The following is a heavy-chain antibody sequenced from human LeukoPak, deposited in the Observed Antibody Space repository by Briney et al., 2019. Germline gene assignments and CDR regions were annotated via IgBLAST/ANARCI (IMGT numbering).Heavy chain of an antibody. J-gene: IGHJ3*02. Sequence: GGSLRLSCAASGFTVSSNYMSWVRQAPGKGLEWVAVIYSGGSTYYADSVKGRFTVSRDNSKNTLYLQMNSLRAEDTAVYYCARAPFTYDSSGDSFDIWGQGTMVTVSS. CDR1: GFTVSSNY. V-gene: IGHV3-66*01. D-gene: IGHD3-22*01. CDR3: ARAPFTYDSSGDSFDI. CDR2: IYSGGST.